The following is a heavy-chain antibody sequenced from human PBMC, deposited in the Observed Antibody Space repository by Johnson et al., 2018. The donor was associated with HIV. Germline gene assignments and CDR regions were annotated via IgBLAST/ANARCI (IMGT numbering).Heavy chain of an antibody. CDR2: VYSTFGT. Sequence: MLLVESGGGLVQPGGSLRLSCTASGFPVTSNFMTWVRQPPGKGLDWVSAVYSTFGTYYADSVRGRLTISTDNSKNTLYLQMNSLRREDTAVYYCARGVRNSYGYLLGTFDIWGQGTMVTVSS. CDR1: GFPVTSNF. J-gene: IGHJ3*02. V-gene: IGHV3-66*02. D-gene: IGHD5-18*01. CDR3: ARGVRNSYGYLLGTFDI.